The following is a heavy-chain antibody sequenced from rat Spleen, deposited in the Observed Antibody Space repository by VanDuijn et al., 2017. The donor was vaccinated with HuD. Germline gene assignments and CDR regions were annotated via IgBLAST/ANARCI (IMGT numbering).Heavy chain of an antibody. D-gene: IGHD1-10*01. J-gene: IGHJ1*01. Sequence: EVQLVESGGGLVQPGRSLRLSCAASGFTFSDYYMAWVRQAPKKGLEWVATISYDGSGTYYRDSVKGRFTVSRNNAKTTLYLQMDSLRSEDTATYYCARYNNYWYFDFWGPGTMVTVSS. CDR3: ARYNNYWYFDF. CDR1: GFTFSDYY. V-gene: IGHV5-7*01. CDR2: ISYDGSGT.